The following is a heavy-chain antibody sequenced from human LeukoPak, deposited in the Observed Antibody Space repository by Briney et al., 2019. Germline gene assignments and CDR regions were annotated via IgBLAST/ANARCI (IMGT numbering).Heavy chain of an antibody. CDR2: IDPNSGDT. D-gene: IGHD3-16*01. CDR3: ARVRYRLAETYIDY. V-gene: IGHV1-2*02. Sequence: ASVKVSCKASGYTFTGYYMHWVRQAPGQGLEWMGWIDPNSGDTNYAQKFQGRVTMTRDTSISTAYMELSRLRSDDTAVYYCARVRYRLAETYIDYWGQGTLVTVSS. CDR1: GYTFTGYY. J-gene: IGHJ4*02.